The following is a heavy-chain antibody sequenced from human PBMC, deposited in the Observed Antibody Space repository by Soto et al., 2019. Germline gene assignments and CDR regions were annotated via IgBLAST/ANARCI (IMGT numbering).Heavy chain of an antibody. Sequence: QVQLVESGGGVVQPGRSLRLSCAASGFTFSSYAMHWVRQAPGKGLEWVAVISYDGSNKYYADSVKGRFTISRDNSKNTLYLQMNSLRAEDTAVYYCARGHMIADHYFDYWGQGTLVTVSS. V-gene: IGHV3-30-3*01. CDR1: GFTFSSYA. J-gene: IGHJ4*02. D-gene: IGHD3-22*01. CDR3: ARGHMIADHYFDY. CDR2: ISYDGSNK.